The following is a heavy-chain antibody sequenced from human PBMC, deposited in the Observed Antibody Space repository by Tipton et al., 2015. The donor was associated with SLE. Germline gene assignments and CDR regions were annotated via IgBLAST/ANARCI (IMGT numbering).Heavy chain of an antibody. CDR3: ASFRALLKGSGFDL. Sequence: LRLSCTVSGGSISSGGYYWSWIRQHPGKGLEWIGYIYYSRSTYYNPSLKSRVTISVDTSKNQFSLKLSSVTAADTAVYYCASFRALLKGSGFDLWGRGTLVTVSS. CDR1: GGSISSGGYY. D-gene: IGHD3-10*01. J-gene: IGHJ2*01. CDR2: IYYSRST. V-gene: IGHV4-31*03.